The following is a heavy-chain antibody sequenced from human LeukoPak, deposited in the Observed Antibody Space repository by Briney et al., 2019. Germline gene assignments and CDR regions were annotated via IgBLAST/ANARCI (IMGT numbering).Heavy chain of an antibody. V-gene: IGHV6-1*01. CDR3: ARDTKSRVEGYYYYYYMDV. CDR2: TYYRSKWYN. CDR1: GDSVSSNSAA. J-gene: IGHJ6*03. Sequence: SQTLSLTCAISGDSVSSNSAAWNWIRQSPSRGLEWLGRTYYRSKWYNDYAVSVKSRITINPDTSKNQFSLQLNSVTPEDTAVYYCARDTKSRVEGYYYYYYMDVWGKGTTVTVSS.